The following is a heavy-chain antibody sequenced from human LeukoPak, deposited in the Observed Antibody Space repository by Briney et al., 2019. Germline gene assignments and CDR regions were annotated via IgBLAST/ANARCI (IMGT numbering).Heavy chain of an antibody. CDR1: GFPFDDYA. CDR3: AKELRKGTTLCDY. Sequence: SLRLSCAASGFPFDDYAMLWVRPAPGKGLEWVSGISWNSGSIGYADSVKGRFTISRDNAQNSLYLQMNSRRSEHTALYYCAKELRKGTTLCDYGGQGTLVTVSS. V-gene: IGHV3-9*01. J-gene: IGHJ4*02. CDR2: ISWNSGSI. D-gene: IGHD1-1*01.